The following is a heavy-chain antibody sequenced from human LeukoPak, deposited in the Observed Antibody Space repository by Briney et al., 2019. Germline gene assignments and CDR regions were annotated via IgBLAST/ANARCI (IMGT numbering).Heavy chain of an antibody. CDR3: ARQISDYYYYYIDV. CDR2: IYYSGTT. V-gene: IGHV4-39*01. Sequence: PSETLSLTCTVSSGSISSSHYYWDGIRQPPGKGLEWIGTIYYSGTTYYNPPLESRATISVDASKNQFYLMLNSVTAADTAVYYCARQISDYYYYYIDVWGKGTTVTVSS. CDR1: SGSISSSHYY. J-gene: IGHJ6*03. D-gene: IGHD3-3*01.